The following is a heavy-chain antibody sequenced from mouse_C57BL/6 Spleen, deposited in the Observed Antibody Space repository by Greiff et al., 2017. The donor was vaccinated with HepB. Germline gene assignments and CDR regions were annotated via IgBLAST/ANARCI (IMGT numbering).Heavy chain of an antibody. Sequence: VKLMESGPGLVQPSQSLSITCTVSGFSLTSYGVHWVRQSPGKGLEWLGVIWSGGSTDYNAAFISRLSISKDNSKSQVFFKMNSLQADDTAIYYCARPLRGYAMDYWGQGTSVTVSS. CDR1: GFSLTSYG. CDR3: ARPLRGYAMDY. V-gene: IGHV2-2*01. CDR2: IWSGGST. J-gene: IGHJ4*01.